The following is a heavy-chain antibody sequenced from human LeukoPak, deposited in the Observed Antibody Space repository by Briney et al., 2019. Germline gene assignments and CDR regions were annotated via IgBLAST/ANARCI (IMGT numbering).Heavy chain of an antibody. CDR3: AKEMTSRGYFDY. CDR1: GFTFSAYA. J-gene: IGHJ4*02. CDR2: ISGSGGSI. V-gene: IGHV3-23*01. Sequence: LPGGSLRLSCAASGFTFSAYAMSWVRQAPGKGLEWVSAISGSGGSIYYADSVKGRFTISRDNSKNTLYLQMNSLRAEGTAVYYCAKEMTSRGYFDYWGQGTLVTVSS. D-gene: IGHD3-10*01.